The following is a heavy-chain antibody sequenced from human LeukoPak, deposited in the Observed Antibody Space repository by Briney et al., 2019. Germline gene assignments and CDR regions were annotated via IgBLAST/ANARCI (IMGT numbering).Heavy chain of an antibody. D-gene: IGHD3-10*01. CDR1: GFTFSSCG. CDR3: AKDGGVTMIRETPLFLDY. V-gene: IGHV3-23*01. J-gene: IGHJ4*02. Sequence: GGSLRLSCAASGFTFSSCGMSWVRQAPGKGLEWVSAISGSGGSTYYADSVKGRFTISRDNSKNTLYLQMNSLGAEDTAVYYCAKDGGVTMIRETPLFLDYWGQGTLVTVSS. CDR2: ISGSGGST.